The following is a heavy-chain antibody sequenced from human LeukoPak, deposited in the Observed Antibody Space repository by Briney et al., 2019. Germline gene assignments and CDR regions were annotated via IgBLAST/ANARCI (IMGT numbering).Heavy chain of an antibody. J-gene: IGHJ4*02. CDR2: IYYSGST. D-gene: IGHD6-19*01. CDR3: AREVIAVAIRGVDY. Sequence: TSETLSLTCTVSGGSISSYYWGWIRQPPGEGLEWIGSIYYSGSTYYNSSLKSRVTISVDTSKNQFSLKLSSVTAADTAVYYCAREVIAVAIRGVDYWGQGTLVTVSS. CDR1: GGSISSYY. V-gene: IGHV4-39*07.